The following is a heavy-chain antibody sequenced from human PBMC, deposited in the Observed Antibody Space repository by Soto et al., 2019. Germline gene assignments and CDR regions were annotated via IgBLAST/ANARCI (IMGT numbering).Heavy chain of an antibody. CDR3: ARDKGYYDTSGYYSDWCFDL. CDR2: INSDGSST. CDR1: GFTFSSYW. J-gene: IGHJ2*01. D-gene: IGHD3-22*01. V-gene: IGHV3-74*01. Sequence: EVQLVESGGGLVQPGGSLRLSCGASGFTFSSYWMHWVHQAPGKGLVWVSHINSDGSSTTYADSVKGRFTVSRDNAKNTLYLQMNSLRAEDTAVYYCARDKGYYDTSGYYSDWCFDLWGRGTLVSVSS.